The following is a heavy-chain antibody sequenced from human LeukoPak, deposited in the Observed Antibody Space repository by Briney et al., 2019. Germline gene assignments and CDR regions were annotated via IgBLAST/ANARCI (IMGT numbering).Heavy chain of an antibody. CDR2: IYDSGST. V-gene: IGHV4-59*01. D-gene: IGHD6-6*01. CDR1: GGSISSYY. J-gene: IGHJ4*02. CDR3: AIEENSPRYFDY. Sequence: SETLSLTCTVSGGSISSYYWSWIRQPPGKGLEWIGYIYDSGSTNYNPSLKSRVTISVDTSKNQFSLKLSSVNAADTAVYYCAIEENSPRYFDYWGQGTLVTVFS.